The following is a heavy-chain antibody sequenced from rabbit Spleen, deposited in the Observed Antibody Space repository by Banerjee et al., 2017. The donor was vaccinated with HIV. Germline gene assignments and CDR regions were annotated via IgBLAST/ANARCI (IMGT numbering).Heavy chain of an antibody. V-gene: IGHV1S40*01. CDR3: ANWDYTSDFNL. D-gene: IGHD1-1*01. CDR1: GVSFSSSSY. Sequence: QSLEESGGDLVKPGASLTLTCTASGVSFSSSSYMCWVRQAPGKGLEWIACIDTGSSGFTYFATWAKGRFTCSKTSSTTVTLQMTSLTAADTATYFCANWDYTSDFNLWGPGTLVTVS. CDR2: IDTGSSGFT. J-gene: IGHJ6*01.